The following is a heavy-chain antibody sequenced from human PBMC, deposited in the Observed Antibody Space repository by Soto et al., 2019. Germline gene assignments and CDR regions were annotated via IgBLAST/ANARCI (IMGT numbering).Heavy chain of an antibody. Sequence: RASVKVSCKISGGTFSRDSISWVRQAHGQGLELMGGIVPIFGTRNYAQKFQDRVTITTDESATTAHMELSNLRSEDTAVYYCARPYEGGYSSNNHYYYALDVWGQGTAVTVYS. CDR1: GGTFSRDS. CDR3: ARPYEGGYSSNNHYYYALDV. D-gene: IGHD3-22*01. V-gene: IGHV1-69*05. CDR2: IVPIFGTR. J-gene: IGHJ6*02.